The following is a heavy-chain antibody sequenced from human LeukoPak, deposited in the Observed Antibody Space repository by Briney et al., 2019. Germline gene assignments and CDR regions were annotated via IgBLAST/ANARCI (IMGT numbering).Heavy chain of an antibody. CDR2: IWYDGSNK. J-gene: IGHJ5*02. V-gene: IGHV3-33*06. CDR1: GFTFSSYG. Sequence: GGSLRLSCAASGFTFSSYGMHWVRQAPGKGLEWVAVIWYDGSNKYYADSVKGRFTISRDNSKDTLYLQMNSLRAEDTAVYYCAKDRVYRVDYGGNSAWFDPWGQGALVTVSS. D-gene: IGHD4-23*01. CDR3: AKDRVYRVDYGGNSAWFDP.